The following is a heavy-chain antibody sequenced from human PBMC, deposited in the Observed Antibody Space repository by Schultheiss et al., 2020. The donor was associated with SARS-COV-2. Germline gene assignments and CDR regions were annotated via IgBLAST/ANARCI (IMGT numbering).Heavy chain of an antibody. Sequence: GGSLRLSCAASGFSFSNYWMHWVRQAPGKGLMWVARIKSDGSITTYADSVKGRFTISRDNAKNTLHLQMNSLRAEDTAVYYCARLGAARTAFDYWGPGTLVTVSS. CDR3: ARLGAARTAFDY. V-gene: IGHV3-74*01. J-gene: IGHJ4*02. D-gene: IGHD6-6*01. CDR2: IKSDGSIT. CDR1: GFSFSNYW.